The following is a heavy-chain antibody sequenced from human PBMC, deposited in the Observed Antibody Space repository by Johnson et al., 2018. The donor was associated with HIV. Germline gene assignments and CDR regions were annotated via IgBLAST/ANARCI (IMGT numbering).Heavy chain of an antibody. Sequence: VQLVESGGGLVQPGGSLRLSCAASGFTFSSYWMHWVRQAPGKGLVWVSRINSDGSSTSYADSVKGRFTISRDNAKNTLYLQMNSLRAEDTAVYYCARDTVIAARSVAFDIWGQGTMVTVSS. J-gene: IGHJ3*02. CDR1: GFTFSSYW. CDR3: ARDTVIAARSVAFDI. D-gene: IGHD6-6*01. V-gene: IGHV3-74*01. CDR2: INSDGSST.